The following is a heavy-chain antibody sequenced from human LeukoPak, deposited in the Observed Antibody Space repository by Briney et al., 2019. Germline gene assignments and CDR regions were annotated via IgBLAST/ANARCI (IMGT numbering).Heavy chain of an antibody. CDR1: GGSISTSAFY. J-gene: IGHJ6*03. CDR3: ARQISDYYYYYMDA. Sequence: SETLSLTCTVSGGSISTSAFYWGWIRQPPGKGLEWIGSIYDSGNEFYNPSLKSRVTISADTSKNQFSPKLNSVTAADTAMYYCARQISDYYYYYMDAWGEGITVTVSS. D-gene: IGHD2/OR15-2a*01. V-gene: IGHV4-39*01. CDR2: IYDSGNE.